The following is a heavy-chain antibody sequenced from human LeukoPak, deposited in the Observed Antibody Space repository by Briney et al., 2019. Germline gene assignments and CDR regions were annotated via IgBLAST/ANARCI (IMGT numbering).Heavy chain of an antibody. CDR3: ARTYDYVWGSSRAHYYFDY. J-gene: IGHJ4*02. CDR2: IKEDGSEE. CDR1: GFTFSAYW. D-gene: IGHD3-16*02. V-gene: IGHV3-7*01. Sequence: QPGGSLRLSCAASGFTFSAYWMSWVRQAPGKGLEWVADIKEDGSEESFVDSVKGRFTISRDNAWNSLFLQMNSLRAEDTAVYYCARTYDYVWGSSRAHYYFDYWGQGSLVTVSS.